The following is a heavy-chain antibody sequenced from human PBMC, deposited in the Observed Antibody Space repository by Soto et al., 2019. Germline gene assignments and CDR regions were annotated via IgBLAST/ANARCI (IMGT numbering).Heavy chain of an antibody. CDR1: GFTFSSYS. D-gene: IGHD3-3*01. J-gene: IGHJ6*02. CDR2: ISSSSSTI. CDR3: ARGRRYDFWSGYPWHYYYGMDV. Sequence: PGGSLRLSCAASGFTFSSYSMNWVRQAPGKGLEWVSYISSSSSTIYYADSVKGRFTISRDNAKNSLYLQMNSLRDEDTAVYYCARGRRYDFWSGYPWHYYYGMDVWGQGTTVTVSS. V-gene: IGHV3-48*02.